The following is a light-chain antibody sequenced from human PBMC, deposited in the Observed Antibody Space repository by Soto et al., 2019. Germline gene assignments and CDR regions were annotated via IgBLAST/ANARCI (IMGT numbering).Light chain of an antibody. V-gene: IGKV4-1*01. CDR1: QNVLYKSNNENY. CDR3: QQYYKTPPYT. Sequence: DIVMTQSPDSLAVSLGERATINCKSSQNVLYKSNNENYLAWFQQKPGQPPKLLIYWASTRKSGVPDRFTGSGSGSDFTLTISSLQAEDVAVYYCQQYYKTPPYTFGQGTKLEI. CDR2: WAS. J-gene: IGKJ2*01.